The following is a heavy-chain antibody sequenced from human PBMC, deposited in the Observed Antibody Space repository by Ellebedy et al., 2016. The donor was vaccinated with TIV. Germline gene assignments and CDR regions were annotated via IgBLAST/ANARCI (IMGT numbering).Heavy chain of an antibody. D-gene: IGHD4-17*01. J-gene: IGHJ4*02. CDR2: ITGGGDNT. Sequence: PGGSLRLSCAASGFTFSSYAMSWVRQAPGKGLEWVSTITGGGDNTYYADSVKGRFTISRDNSKNTLYLQMNSLRAADTDVYYCAKDLYGDYVVDYWGQGTLITVSS. CDR1: GFTFSSYA. CDR3: AKDLYGDYVVDY. V-gene: IGHV3-23*01.